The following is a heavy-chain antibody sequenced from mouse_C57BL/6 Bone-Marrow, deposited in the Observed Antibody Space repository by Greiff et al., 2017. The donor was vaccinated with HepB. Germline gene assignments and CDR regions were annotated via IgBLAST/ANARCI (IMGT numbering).Heavy chain of an antibody. CDR3: ARGVTTVVATDFDV. V-gene: IGHV5-17*01. CDR1: GFTFSDYG. CDR2: ISSGSSTI. D-gene: IGHD1-1*01. Sequence: EVQLQESGGGLVKPGGSLKLSCAASGFTFSDYGMHWVRQAPEKGLEWVAYISSGSSTIYYADTVKGRFTISSDNAKNTLFLQMTSLRSEDTAMYYCARGVTTVVATDFDVWGTGTTVTVSS. J-gene: IGHJ1*03.